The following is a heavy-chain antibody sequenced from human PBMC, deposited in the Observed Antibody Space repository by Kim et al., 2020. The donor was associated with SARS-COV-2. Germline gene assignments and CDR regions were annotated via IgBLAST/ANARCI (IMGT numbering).Heavy chain of an antibody. V-gene: IGHV4-39*01. Sequence: SETLSLTCTVSGGSISSTPNYWGWIRRPPGKGLEWIGGLHYSGDTYYSPSFKSRVTISLDTSKNQFSLKLSSVTAADTGLYYCARQRGSYYAMDVWGQGT. CDR3: ARQRGSYYAMDV. J-gene: IGHJ6*02. D-gene: IGHD6-25*01. CDR2: LHYSGDT. CDR1: GGSISSTPNY.